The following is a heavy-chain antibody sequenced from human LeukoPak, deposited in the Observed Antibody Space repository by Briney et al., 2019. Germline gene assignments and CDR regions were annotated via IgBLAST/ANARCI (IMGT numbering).Heavy chain of an antibody. CDR1: GFTFSSYE. D-gene: IGHD1-14*01. V-gene: IGHV3-48*03. Sequence: GGSLRLSRAASGFTFSSYEMNWVRQAPGKGLEWVSYISSSGSNIYYADSVKGRFTISRDNAKNSLYLQMNSLRAEDTAVYYCASNRSKYRFDYWGQGTLVTVSS. CDR2: ISSSGSNI. J-gene: IGHJ4*02. CDR3: ASNRSKYRFDY.